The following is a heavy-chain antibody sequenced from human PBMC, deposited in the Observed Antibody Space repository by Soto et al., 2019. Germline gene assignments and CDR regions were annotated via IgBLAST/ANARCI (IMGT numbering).Heavy chain of an antibody. CDR1: GGSISSSNW. CDR3: ARVGITMVRGVINYYYGMDV. Sequence: SETLSLTCAVSGGSISSSNWCSLVRQPLGKGLEWIGEIYHSGSTNYNPSLKSRVAISVDKSKNQFSLKLSSVTAADTAGYYCARVGITMVRGVINYYYGMDVWGQGTTVTVSS. V-gene: IGHV4-4*02. J-gene: IGHJ6*02. CDR2: IYHSGST. D-gene: IGHD3-10*01.